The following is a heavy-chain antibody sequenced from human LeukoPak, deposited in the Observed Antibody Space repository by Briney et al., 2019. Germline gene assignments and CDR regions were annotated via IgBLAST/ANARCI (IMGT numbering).Heavy chain of an antibody. CDR1: GFTFSNAW. CDR3: AKGGVEMATLDLDY. J-gene: IGHJ4*02. CDR2: ISGSSRPI. D-gene: IGHD5-24*01. V-gene: IGHV3-48*01. Sequence: GGSLRLSCAASGFTFSNAWMNWVRQAPGRGLEWVSYISGSSRPIYYADSVKGRFTISRDNAKNTLYLQMNSLRAEDTAVYYCAKGGVEMATLDLDYWGQGTLVTVSS.